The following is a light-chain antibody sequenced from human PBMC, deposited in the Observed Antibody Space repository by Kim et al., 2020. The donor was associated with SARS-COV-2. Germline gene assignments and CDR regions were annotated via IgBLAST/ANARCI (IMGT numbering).Light chain of an antibody. V-gene: IGLV2-14*03. J-gene: IGLJ1*01. CDR1: SSDVGIYPY. Sequence: GQSITLSCTGTSSDVGIYPYVSWYQQHPDKAPKVLIYDVDSRPSGVSNRFSGSKSGNTASLTISGLLPDDEAEYYCASYTTSFTYVFGTGTKVTVL. CDR2: DVD. CDR3: ASYTTSFTYV.